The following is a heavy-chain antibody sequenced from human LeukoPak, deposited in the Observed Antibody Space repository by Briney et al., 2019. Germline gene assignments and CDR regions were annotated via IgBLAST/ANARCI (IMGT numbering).Heavy chain of an antibody. CDR1: GGSISSGDYY. D-gene: IGHD6-19*01. V-gene: IGHV4-61*02. CDR2: IYTSGST. J-gene: IGHJ4*02. CDR3: ARDPGSSGWEIDY. Sequence: SETLSLTCTVSGGSISSGDYYWSWIRQPAGKGLEWIGRIYTSGSTNYNPSLKSRVTMSVDTSKNQFSLKLSSVTAADTAVYYCARDPGSSGWEIDYWGQGTLVTVSS.